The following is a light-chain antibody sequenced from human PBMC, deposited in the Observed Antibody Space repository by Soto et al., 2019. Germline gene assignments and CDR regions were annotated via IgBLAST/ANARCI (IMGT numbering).Light chain of an antibody. J-gene: IGLJ1*01. CDR2: EVS. V-gene: IGLV2-18*02. CDR3: NSYTSSSTYV. Sequence: QPVLAQPPSVSGSPGQSVTISCTGTSSDVGNYNRVSWYQQPPGTAPKLMIYEVSNRPSGVPDRFSGSKSGNTASLTISGLQAEDEADYYCNSYTSSSTYVFGTGTKVTVL. CDR1: SSDVGNYNR.